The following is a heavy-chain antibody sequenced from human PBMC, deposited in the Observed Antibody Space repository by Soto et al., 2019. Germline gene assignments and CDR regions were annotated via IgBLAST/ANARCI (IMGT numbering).Heavy chain of an antibody. J-gene: IGHJ5*02. CDR3: AKDKSRGFRYSSGWYPPFDP. CDR2: ISYDGSNK. Sequence: VGSLRLSCEASGFNFSSYGLHWVRQAPGKGLEWVAVISYDGSNKYYADSVKGRFTISRDNSKNTLYLQMNSLRAEDTAVYYCAKDKSRGFRYSSGWYPPFDPWGQGTRGTAPQ. V-gene: IGHV3-30*18. CDR1: GFNFSSYG. D-gene: IGHD6-19*01.